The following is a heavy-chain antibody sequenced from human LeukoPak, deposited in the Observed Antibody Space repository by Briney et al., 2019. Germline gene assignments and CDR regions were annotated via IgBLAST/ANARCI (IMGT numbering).Heavy chain of an antibody. CDR3: ARQEEGRCSGGSCPLGY. CDR2: IYYSGST. V-gene: IGHV4-39*01. CDR1: GGSISSSSYY. J-gene: IGHJ4*02. Sequence: SETLSLTCTVSGGSISSSSYYWGWIRQPPGKGLEWIGSIYYSGSTNYNPSLKSRVTISVDTSKNQFSLKLSSVTAADTAVYYCARQEEGRCSGGSCPLGYWGQGTLVTVSS. D-gene: IGHD2-15*01.